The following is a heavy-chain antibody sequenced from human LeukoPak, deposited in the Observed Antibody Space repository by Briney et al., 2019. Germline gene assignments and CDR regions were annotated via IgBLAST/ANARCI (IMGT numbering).Heavy chain of an antibody. CDR2: ISYDGSNK. CDR3: ARDEGILVVPAAPWSYYFDY. J-gene: IGHJ4*02. Sequence: PGGSLRLSCAASGFTFSSCAMHWVRQAPGKGLEWVTVISYDGSNKYYADSVKGRFTISRDNSKNTLYLQMNSLRAEDTAVYYCARDEGILVVPAAPWSYYFDYWGQGTLVTVPS. CDR1: GFTFSSCA. V-gene: IGHV3-30-3*01. D-gene: IGHD2-2*01.